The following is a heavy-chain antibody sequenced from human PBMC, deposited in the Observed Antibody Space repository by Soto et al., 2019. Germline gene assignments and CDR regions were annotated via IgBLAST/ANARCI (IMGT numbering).Heavy chain of an antibody. Sequence: QITLKESGPTLVKPTQTLTLTCTFSGFSLSTSGVGVGWIRQPPGKALEWLAVIYWDDSYHYSPSLRSRLTITKDTSKNQVVLTMTIMDPVDTATYYCAHKGYGDYPLDYWGQGTLVTVSS. CDR1: GFSLSTSGVG. V-gene: IGHV2-5*02. CDR3: AHKGYGDYPLDY. D-gene: IGHD4-17*01. CDR2: IYWDDSY. J-gene: IGHJ4*02.